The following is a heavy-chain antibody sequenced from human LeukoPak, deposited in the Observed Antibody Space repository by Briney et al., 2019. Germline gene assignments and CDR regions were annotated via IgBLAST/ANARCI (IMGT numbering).Heavy chain of an antibody. CDR2: VNSDGSDT. CDR1: GFTFSSYG. J-gene: IGHJ4*02. Sequence: GGSLRLSCAASGFTFSSYGMHWVRQAPGKGLVWVSRVNSDGSDTTYADSVKGRFTISRDNAKNTVYLQMNSLRGEDTAVYYCARGGPYGDYDYWGQGALVTVSS. CDR3: ARGGPYGDYDY. D-gene: IGHD4-17*01. V-gene: IGHV3-74*01.